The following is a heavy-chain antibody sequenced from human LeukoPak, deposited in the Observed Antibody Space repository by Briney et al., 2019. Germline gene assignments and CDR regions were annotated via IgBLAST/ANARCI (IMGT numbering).Heavy chain of an antibody. CDR2: IYSGGST. J-gene: IGHJ4*02. CDR1: GFTFTNYA. Sequence: GGSLRLSCVASGFTFTNYAMSWVRQAPGKGLEWVSVIYSGGSTYYADSVKGRFTISRDNSKNTLYLQMNSLRAEDTAVYYYASTPYSYGYYFDYWGQGTLVTVSS. D-gene: IGHD5-18*01. V-gene: IGHV3-53*01. CDR3: ASTPYSYGYYFDY.